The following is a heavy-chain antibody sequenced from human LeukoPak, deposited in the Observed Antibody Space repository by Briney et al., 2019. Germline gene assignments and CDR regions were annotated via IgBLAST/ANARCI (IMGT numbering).Heavy chain of an antibody. CDR1: GYTFIGYY. CDR3: ARAYTGFEDFDY. CDR2: INPNSGGT. V-gene: IGHV1-2*02. D-gene: IGHD5-12*01. Sequence: GASVKVSCKASGYTFIGYYMHWVRQAPGQGLEWMGWINPNSGGTNYAQKFQDRVTMTRDTSISTAYMELSRLRSDDTAMYFCARAYTGFEDFDYWGQGTLVTVSS. J-gene: IGHJ4*02.